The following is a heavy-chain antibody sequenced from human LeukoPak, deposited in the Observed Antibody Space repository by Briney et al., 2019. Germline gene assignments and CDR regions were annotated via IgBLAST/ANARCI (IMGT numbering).Heavy chain of an antibody. D-gene: IGHD3-3*02. CDR1: GFGFSTCT. Sequence: GGTLTLNCAASGFGFSTCTMNWVRTAPGRGLGSASTIRSSGTNIYDADSVKGRFTISRDNANNSLYLQMNNLGVEDTAVYYCAREMPRVAFWEWLSSGFDYWGQGTLASVSS. CDR3: AREMPRVAFWEWLSSGFDY. J-gene: IGHJ4*02. V-gene: IGHV3-21*01. CDR2: IRSSGTNI.